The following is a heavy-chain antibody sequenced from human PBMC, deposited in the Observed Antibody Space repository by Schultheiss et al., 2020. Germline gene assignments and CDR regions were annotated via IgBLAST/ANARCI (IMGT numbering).Heavy chain of an antibody. V-gene: IGHV4-34*01. CDR2: TNHSGST. CDR3: ARGRRTTRYFDY. Sequence: SQTLSLTCAVYGGSFSGYYWSWIRQPPGKGLEWIGETNHSGSTNYNPSLKSRVTISVDTSKNQFSLKLSSVTAADTAVYYCARGRRTTRYFDYWGQGTLVTVSS. J-gene: IGHJ4*02. CDR1: GGSFSGYY. D-gene: IGHD4-17*01.